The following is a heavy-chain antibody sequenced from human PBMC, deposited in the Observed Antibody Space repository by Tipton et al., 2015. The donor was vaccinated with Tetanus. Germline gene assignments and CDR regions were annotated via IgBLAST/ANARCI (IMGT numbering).Heavy chain of an antibody. J-gene: IGHJ4*02. D-gene: IGHD3-9*01. CDR2: IYYSGST. Sequence: LSLTCAVYGGSFSGYYWSWIRQHPGKGLEWVGYIYYSGSTYYNPSLKSRVTISVDASKNQFSLELTSVTAADTAVYYCARHAGAGATIWGTDYWGQGTLVTVSS. CDR3: ARHAGAGATIWGTDY. CDR1: GGSFSGYY. V-gene: IGHV4-31*11.